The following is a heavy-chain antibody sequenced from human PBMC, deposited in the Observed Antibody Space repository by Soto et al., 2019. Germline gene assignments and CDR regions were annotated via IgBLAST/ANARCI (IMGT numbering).Heavy chain of an antibody. CDR2: INHSGST. CDR1: GGSISSYY. V-gene: IGHV4-34*01. Sequence: QVQLQESGPGLVKPSETLSLTCTVSGGSISSYYWSWIRQPPGKGLEWIGEINHSGSTNYNPSLKSRVTISVDTSKNQFSLKLSSVTAADTAVYYCARGWGLGWYFDYWGQGTLVTVSS. CDR3: ARGWGLGWYFDY. D-gene: IGHD1-26*01. J-gene: IGHJ4*02.